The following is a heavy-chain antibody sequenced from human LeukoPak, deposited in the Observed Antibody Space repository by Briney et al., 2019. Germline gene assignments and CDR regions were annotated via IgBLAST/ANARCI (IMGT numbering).Heavy chain of an antibody. CDR1: GFTFSSYG. J-gene: IGHJ4*02. CDR3: AKDYNYYDSSGYYYPDY. D-gene: IGHD3-22*01. Sequence: GGSLRLSCAVSGFTFSSYGMHWVRQAPGKGLEWVAFIRDDGSNKYYADSVKGRFTISRDNSKNTLYLQMNSLRAEDTAVYYCAKDYNYYDSSGYYYPDYWGQGTLVTVSS. CDR2: IRDDGSNK. V-gene: IGHV3-30*02.